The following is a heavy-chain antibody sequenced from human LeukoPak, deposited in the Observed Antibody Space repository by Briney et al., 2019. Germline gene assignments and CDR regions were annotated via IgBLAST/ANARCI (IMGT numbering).Heavy chain of an antibody. Sequence: GGSLRLSCAASGFTFSSYWMSWVRQAPGKGLEWVANIKQDGSEKYYVDSVKGRFTISRDNAKNSLYLQMNSLRGEDTAVYYCARDAGGCSYGYDAFDIWGQGTMVTVSS. V-gene: IGHV3-7*01. CDR3: ARDAGGCSYGYDAFDI. D-gene: IGHD5-18*01. CDR2: IKQDGSEK. CDR1: GFTFSSYW. J-gene: IGHJ3*02.